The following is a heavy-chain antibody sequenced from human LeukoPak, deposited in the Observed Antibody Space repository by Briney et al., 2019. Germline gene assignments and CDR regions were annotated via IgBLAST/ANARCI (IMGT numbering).Heavy chain of an antibody. D-gene: IGHD3-22*01. V-gene: IGHV3-7*01. CDR3: ARPLGPHYYDSSGYSN. CDR1: GFTFCSFW. Sequence: GGSLRLSCAASGFTFCSFWMGWVPPAPGGGREGGAKINRYGSGKYYVDSVKGRFTISRDNAKNSVYLQMNSLRAEDTAVYYCARPLGPHYYDSSGYSNWGQGTMVTVSS. J-gene: IGHJ3*01. CDR2: INRYGSGK.